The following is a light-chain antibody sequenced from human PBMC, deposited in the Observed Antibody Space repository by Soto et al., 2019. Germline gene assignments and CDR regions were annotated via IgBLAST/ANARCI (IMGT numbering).Light chain of an antibody. CDR1: QSVSSY. J-gene: IGKJ1*01. CDR2: DAS. Sequence: EIVLTQSPATLSLSPGERATLSCRASQSVSSYLAWYQQKPGQAPTLLIYDASNRATGSRARFSGSGSGTDFTLTISSLEAEDVAVYYWQQRSNCSPTFGQGTKVEIK. V-gene: IGKV3-11*01. CDR3: QQRSNCSPT.